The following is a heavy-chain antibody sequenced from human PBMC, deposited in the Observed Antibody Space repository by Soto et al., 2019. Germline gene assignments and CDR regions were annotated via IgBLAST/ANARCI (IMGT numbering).Heavy chain of an antibody. V-gene: IGHV4-59*01. D-gene: IGHD2-21*01. Sequence: SETLSLTCTVSGGSISSYYWSWIRQPPGKGLEWIGYIYYGGSTNYNPSLKSRVTISVDTSKNQFSLKLSSVTAADTAVYYCARVGVAPTIYYYGMDGWGQGTTVTVSS. CDR1: GGSISSYY. CDR2: IYYGGST. CDR3: ARVGVAPTIYYYGMDG. J-gene: IGHJ6*02.